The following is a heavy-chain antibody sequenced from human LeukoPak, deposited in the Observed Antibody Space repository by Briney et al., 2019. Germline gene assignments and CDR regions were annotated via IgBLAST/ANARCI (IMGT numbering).Heavy chain of an antibody. D-gene: IGHD4-11*01. J-gene: IGHJ5*02. CDR3: ARHHRTVTYPLDP. CDR1: GGSISSSSYY. Sequence: SETLSLTCTVSGGSISSSSYYWGWIRQPPGKGLEWIGSIYYSGSTYYNPSLKSRVTISVDTSKNQFSLKLSSVTAADTAVYYCARHHRTVTYPLDPWGQGTLVTVSS. CDR2: IYYSGST. V-gene: IGHV4-39*01.